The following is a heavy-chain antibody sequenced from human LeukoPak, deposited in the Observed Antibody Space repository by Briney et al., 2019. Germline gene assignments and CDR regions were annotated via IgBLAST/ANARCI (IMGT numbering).Heavy chain of an antibody. Sequence: APVKVSCKASGYIFSNFDINWVRQAPGQGLEWVGWMNPNSGNTGSAQKFQGRVTMTRDTSTSTAYMELSSLRSDDTAVYYCARARTDLWFGDLAYAFEIWGPGTMVTVSS. V-gene: IGHV1-8*01. CDR2: MNPNSGNT. CDR1: GYIFSNFD. J-gene: IGHJ3*02. CDR3: ARARTDLWFGDLAYAFEI. D-gene: IGHD3-10*01.